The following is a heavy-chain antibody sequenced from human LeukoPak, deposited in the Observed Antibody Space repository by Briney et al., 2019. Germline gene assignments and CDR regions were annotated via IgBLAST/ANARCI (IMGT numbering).Heavy chain of an antibody. V-gene: IGHV1-2*02. CDR3: ARSLSSSRITMIRGIMGY. D-gene: IGHD3-10*01. CDR1: GYTFTGYY. CDR2: INPNSGGT. Sequence: ASVKVSCKASGYTFTGYYMHWVRQAPGQGLEWMGWINPNSGGTNYAQKFQGRVTLTSNTSIDTAYMELTSLRSEDTAIYYCARSLSSSRITMIRGIMGYWGQGTLVTVSS. J-gene: IGHJ4*02.